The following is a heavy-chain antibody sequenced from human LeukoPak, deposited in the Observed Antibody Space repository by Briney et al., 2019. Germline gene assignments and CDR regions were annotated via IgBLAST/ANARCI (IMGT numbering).Heavy chain of an antibody. CDR3: ASVYYDFWSGYYMGV. CDR1: GYTFTSYG. Sequence: VASVKVSCKASGYTFTSYGISWVRQAPGQGLEWMGGIIPIFGTANYAQKFQGRVTITADESTSTAYMELSSLRSEDTAVYYCASVYYDFWSGYYMGVWGKGTTVTVSS. D-gene: IGHD3-3*01. V-gene: IGHV1-69*13. CDR2: IIPIFGTA. J-gene: IGHJ6*03.